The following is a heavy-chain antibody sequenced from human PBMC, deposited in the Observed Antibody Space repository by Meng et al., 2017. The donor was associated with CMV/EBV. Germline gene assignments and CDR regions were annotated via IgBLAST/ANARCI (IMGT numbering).Heavy chain of an antibody. J-gene: IGHJ6*02. CDR3: ARAPRGDFWSGRFLDMDV. CDR1: GFTFSDHY. D-gene: IGHD3-3*01. Sequence: GGSLRLSCAASGFTFSDHYMDWVRQAPGKGLEWVGRTRNKANSYTTEYAASVKGRFTISRDDSKNSLYLQMNSLKTEDTAVYYCARAPRGDFWSGRFLDMDVWGQGTTVTVSS. CDR2: TRNKANSYTT. V-gene: IGHV3-72*01.